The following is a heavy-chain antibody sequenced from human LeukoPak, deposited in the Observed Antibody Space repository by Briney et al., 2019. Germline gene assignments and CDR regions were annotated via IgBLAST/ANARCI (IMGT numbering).Heavy chain of an antibody. V-gene: IGHV3-33*06. CDR1: GFTFSSYG. CDR2: IWYDGSNK. J-gene: IGHJ4*02. Sequence: GRSLRLSCAASGFTFSSYGMHWVRRAPGKGLEWVAVIWYDGSNKYYADSVKGRFTISRDNSKNTLYLQMNSLRAEDTAVYYCAKDGGQGMPADYWGQGTLVTVSS. D-gene: IGHD2-2*01. CDR3: AKDGGQGMPADY.